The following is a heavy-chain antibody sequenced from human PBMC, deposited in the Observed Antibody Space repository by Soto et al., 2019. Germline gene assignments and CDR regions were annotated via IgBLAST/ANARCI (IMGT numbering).Heavy chain of an antibody. CDR3: AKVRRNYDITQEFDY. D-gene: IGHD3-9*01. J-gene: IGHJ4*02. V-gene: IGHV3-23*01. Sequence: EVQLLESGGGLVQPGGSLRLSCAASGFTFSSYAMSWVRQAPGKGLEWVSAISGSGGSTYYADSVKGRFTISRDNSKNTLSLQMNSLRAEDTAVYYCAKVRRNYDITQEFDYWGQGTLVTVSS. CDR2: ISGSGGST. CDR1: GFTFSSYA.